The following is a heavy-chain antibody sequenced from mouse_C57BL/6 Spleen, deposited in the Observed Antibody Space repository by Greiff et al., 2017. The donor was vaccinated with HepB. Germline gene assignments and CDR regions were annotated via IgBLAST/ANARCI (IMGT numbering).Heavy chain of an antibody. CDR1: GYSFTDYN. Sequence: EVQLQQSGPELVKPGASVKISCKASGYSFTDYNMNWVKQSNGKSLEWIGVINPNYGTTSYNQKFKGKATLTVDQSSSTAYMQLNSLTSEDSAVYYCASLDYGSSYNPAWFAYWGQGTLVTVSA. CDR2: INPNYGTT. CDR3: ASLDYGSSYNPAWFAY. J-gene: IGHJ3*01. D-gene: IGHD1-1*01. V-gene: IGHV1-39*01.